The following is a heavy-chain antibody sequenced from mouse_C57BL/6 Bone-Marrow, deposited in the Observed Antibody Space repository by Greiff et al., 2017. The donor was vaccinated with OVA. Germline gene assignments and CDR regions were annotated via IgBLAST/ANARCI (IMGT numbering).Heavy chain of an antibody. V-gene: IGHV10-3*01. J-gene: IGHJ2*01. D-gene: IGHD1-1*01. CDR2: IRSKSSNYAT. CDR3: VRGPSGTTVVEDFDY. Sequence: EVKLVESGGGLVQPKGSLKLSCAASGFTFNTYAMHWVRQAPGKGLEWVARIRSKSSNYATYYADSVKDRFTISRDDSQSMLYLQMNNLKTEDTAMYYCVRGPSGTTVVEDFDYWGQGTTLTVSS. CDR1: GFTFNTYA.